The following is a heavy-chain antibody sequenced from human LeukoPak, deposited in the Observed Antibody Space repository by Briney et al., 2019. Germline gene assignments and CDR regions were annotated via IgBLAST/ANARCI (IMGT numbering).Heavy chain of an antibody. Sequence: GGSLRLSCAASGFTFSSYAMSWVRQAPGKGLEWVSAISGSGGSTYYADSVKGRFTISRDNSKNTLYLQMNSLRAEDTAVYYCARRLGYCSSTSCYNNWFDPRGQGTLVTVSS. CDR3: ARRLGYCSSTSCYNNWFDP. J-gene: IGHJ5*02. CDR2: ISGSGGST. V-gene: IGHV3-23*01. D-gene: IGHD2-2*02. CDR1: GFTFSSYA.